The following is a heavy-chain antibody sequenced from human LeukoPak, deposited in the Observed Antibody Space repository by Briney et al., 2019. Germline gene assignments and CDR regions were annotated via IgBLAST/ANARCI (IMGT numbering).Heavy chain of an antibody. CDR2: FHHSGST. CDR1: GYSISRGYS. V-gene: IGHV4-38-2*01. J-gene: IGHJ3*02. CDR3: ARFDYVWETHGMDAFDI. Sequence: SETLSLTCAVSGYSISRGYSWAWVRQPPGKGLEWIGSFHHSGSTFYNPSLKSRVTISVDRSKNQFSLRLSSVTAADTAVYSCARFDYVWETHGMDAFDIWGQGTMVTVSS. D-gene: IGHD3-16*01.